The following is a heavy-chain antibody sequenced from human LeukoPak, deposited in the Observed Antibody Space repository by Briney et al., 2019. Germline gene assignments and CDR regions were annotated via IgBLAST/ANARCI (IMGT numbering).Heavy chain of an antibody. J-gene: IGHJ4*02. V-gene: IGHV1-2*02. CDR3: ARDLESSGIVD. Sequence: GASVKVSCKAYGYTFTAYYMHWVRQAPGQGLEWMGWINPNSGGTNYAQKFQGRVTMTRDASISTAYMELSRLRSDDTAVYYCARDLESSGIVDWGQGTLVTVSS. CDR2: INPNSGGT. D-gene: IGHD2-21*01. CDR1: GYTFTAYY.